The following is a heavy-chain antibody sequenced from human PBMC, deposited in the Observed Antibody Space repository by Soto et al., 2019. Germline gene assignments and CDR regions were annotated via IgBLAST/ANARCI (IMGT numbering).Heavy chain of an antibody. D-gene: IGHD1-26*01. CDR3: TQIYGSGSWGWYFLS. CDR1: GFSLITGVG. Sequence: QITLKESGPSLVRPTETLTLTCTFSGFSLITGVGVGWVRQPPGKALEWLAVIFWDKNDYYRPSLQTRVTISQDTSEYQGVLTLNNMGSEYTATYFCTQIYGSGSWGWYFLSCGQGTLVTVSS. CDR2: IFWDKND. V-gene: IGHV2-5*02. J-gene: IGHJ4*02.